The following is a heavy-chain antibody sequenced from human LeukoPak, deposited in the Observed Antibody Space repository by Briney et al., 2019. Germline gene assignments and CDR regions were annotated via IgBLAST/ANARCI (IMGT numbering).Heavy chain of an antibody. V-gene: IGHV1-2*02. J-gene: IGHJ4*02. CDR1: GYTFTNYY. CDR2: INPNSGGT. D-gene: IGHD2-2*01. CDR3: ARGSQLLSPADY. Sequence: GASVTVSCKASGYTFTNYYIQWVRQAPGQGLEWMGWINPNSGGTNYAQRFQGRVTMTRDTSITTGYMELSSLRSDDTAVYYCARGSQLLSPADYWGQGTLVTVS.